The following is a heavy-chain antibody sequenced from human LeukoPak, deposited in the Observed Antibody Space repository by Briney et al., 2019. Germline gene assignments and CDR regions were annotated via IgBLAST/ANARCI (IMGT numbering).Heavy chain of an antibody. V-gene: IGHV4-31*03. Sequence: SETLSLTCTVSGGSISSSSYYWGWIRQPPGKGLEWIGYIYYSGSTYYNPSLKSRVTISVDTSKNQFSLKLSSVTAADTAVYYCARARAGDPFDYWGQGTLVTVSS. D-gene: IGHD4-17*01. CDR3: ARARAGDPFDY. J-gene: IGHJ4*02. CDR1: GGSISSSSYY. CDR2: IYYSGST.